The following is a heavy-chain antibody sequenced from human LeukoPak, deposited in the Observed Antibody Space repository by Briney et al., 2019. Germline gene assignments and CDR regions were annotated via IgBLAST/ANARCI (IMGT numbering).Heavy chain of an antibody. CDR2: IKTKTDGGTT. V-gene: IGHV3-15*01. D-gene: IGHD5-18*01. Sequence: PGGSLRLSCAASGFTFSNACMSWVRQAPGKGLEWVGHIKTKTDGGTTDYAAPVKGRFTISRDDSKNTLYLQMNSLKTEGTALYYCTTGTWIQLWLADYWGQGTLVTVSS. J-gene: IGHJ4*02. CDR3: TTGTWIQLWLADY. CDR1: GFTFSNAC.